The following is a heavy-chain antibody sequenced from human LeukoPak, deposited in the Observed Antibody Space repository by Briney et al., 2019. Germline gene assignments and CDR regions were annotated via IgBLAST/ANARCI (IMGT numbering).Heavy chain of an antibody. V-gene: IGHV3-21*01. CDR2: IGSSSGYI. J-gene: IGHJ4*02. CDR1: GFIFSSYS. Sequence: GRSLRLSCAASGFIFSSYSMNWVRQAPGKGLEWVSSIGSSSGYIYYADSVKGRFTISRDNAKNSLYLQMNSLRAEDTAVYYCARGEENYDYVWGSYRYTSLLDYWGQGTLVTVSS. CDR3: ARGEENYDYVWGSYRYTSLLDY. D-gene: IGHD3-16*02.